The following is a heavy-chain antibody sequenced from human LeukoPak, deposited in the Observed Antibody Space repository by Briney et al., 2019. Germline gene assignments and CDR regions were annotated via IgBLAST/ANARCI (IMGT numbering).Heavy chain of an antibody. Sequence: PGGSLRLSCAASGFTFSSYSMNWARQAPGKGLEWVLSISSSSSYIYYADSVKGRFTISRDNAKNSLYLQMNSLRAEDTAVYYCARAPESPTLLRGVINYWGQGTLVTVSS. J-gene: IGHJ4*02. CDR1: GFTFSSYS. D-gene: IGHD3-10*01. V-gene: IGHV3-21*01. CDR3: ARAPESPTLLRGVINY. CDR2: ISSSSSYI.